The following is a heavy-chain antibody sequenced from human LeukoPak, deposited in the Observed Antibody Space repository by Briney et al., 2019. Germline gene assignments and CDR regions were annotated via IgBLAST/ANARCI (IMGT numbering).Heavy chain of an antibody. CDR1: GFSFSSYD. V-gene: IGHV3-13*04. CDR2: IGTAGDT. Sequence: GGPLRLSCAASGFSFSSYDMQGVRQGTGKGLEWVSAIGTAGDTYYPDSVKGRFTISRENAKNSLYLQMNSLRAGDTAVYYCARGLRNAFDIWGQGTMVTVSS. CDR3: ARGLRNAFDI. J-gene: IGHJ3*02.